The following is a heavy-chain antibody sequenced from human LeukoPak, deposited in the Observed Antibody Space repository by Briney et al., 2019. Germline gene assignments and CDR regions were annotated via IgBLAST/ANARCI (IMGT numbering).Heavy chain of an antibody. D-gene: IGHD3-10*01. Sequence: SETLSLTCGVSGYSINIAYYWGWIRQPPGKGLEWIASMYHSGITYYNSSLKSRATISVDTSKNQFSLKLNSVTAADTSVYYCARLTPGKNWFDPWGHGTLVTVSS. CDR2: MYHSGIT. V-gene: IGHV4-38-2*01. CDR1: GYSINIAYY. CDR3: ARLTPGKNWFDP. J-gene: IGHJ5*02.